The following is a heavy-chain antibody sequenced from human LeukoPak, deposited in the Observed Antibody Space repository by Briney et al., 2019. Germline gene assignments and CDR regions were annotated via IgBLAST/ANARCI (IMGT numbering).Heavy chain of an antibody. CDR3: ARADDSSSGYFDF. CDR1: GFTFSDYD. D-gene: IGHD6-6*01. Sequence: PGGSLRLSCAASGFTFSDYDMSWIRQAPGKGLGGVSYISSSGNSIAYADSVKGRFTISRDNPKNSLYLQMNSLRDEDTAVYYCARADDSSSGYFDFWGQGTLVTVSS. CDR2: ISSSGNSI. J-gene: IGHJ4*02. V-gene: IGHV3-11*04.